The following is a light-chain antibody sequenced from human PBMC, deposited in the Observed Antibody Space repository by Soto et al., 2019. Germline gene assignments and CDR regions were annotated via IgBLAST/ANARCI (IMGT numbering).Light chain of an antibody. V-gene: IGKV3-11*01. J-gene: IGKJ5*01. CDR1: QSVSNSY. CDR3: QQRSNWPPIT. CDR2: GAS. Sequence: EIVLTQSPGTLSLSPGERATLSCRASQSVSNSYLAWYQQKPGQAPRLLMYGASNRATGIPARFSGSGSGTDFTLTISDVQPEDFAVYYCQQRSNWPPITFGQGTRLEIK.